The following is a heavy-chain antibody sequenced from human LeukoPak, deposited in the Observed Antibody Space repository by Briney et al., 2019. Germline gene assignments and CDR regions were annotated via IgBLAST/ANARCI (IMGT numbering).Heavy chain of an antibody. V-gene: IGHV3-30*18. J-gene: IGHJ6*02. CDR2: ISYDGSNK. D-gene: IGHD2-2*01. Sequence: GRSLRLSCAASGFTFSSYGMHWVRQAPGKGLEWVAVISYDGSNKYYADSVKGRFTISRDNSKNTLYLQMNSLRAEDTAVYYCAKDLSDIVVVPAASPLYYYGMDVWGQGTTVTVSS. CDR3: AKDLSDIVVVPAASPLYYYGMDV. CDR1: GFTFSSYG.